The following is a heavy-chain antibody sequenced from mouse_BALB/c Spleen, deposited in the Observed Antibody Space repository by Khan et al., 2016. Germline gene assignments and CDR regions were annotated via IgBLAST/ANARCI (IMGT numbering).Heavy chain of an antibody. CDR3: ARWNDYYAVDY. J-gene: IGHJ4*01. CDR1: GYSITSGYI. CDR2: IHYSGST. Sequence: EVQLQESGPDLVKPSQSLSLTCTVTGYSITSGYIWYWIRQFPGNQLEWMGYIHYSGSTNYNPSLKSRISITRDTSKNQFFLQLNSVTTEDTATYYCARWNDYYAVDYWGQGTSVTVST. V-gene: IGHV3-1*02.